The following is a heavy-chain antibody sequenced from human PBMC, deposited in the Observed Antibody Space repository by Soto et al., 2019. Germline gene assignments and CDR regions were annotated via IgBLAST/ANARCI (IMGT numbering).Heavy chain of an antibody. V-gene: IGHV4-59*01. Sequence: SETLSLTCTVSCGPISSNYWSWVRQAPRKGLEWIGYIYYSGRTNYNPSLKSRVTISLDTSNNQFSLRLSSVTAAATAVYFCARDRGMGWPPQSYCGMEFWGQGMTVSVTS. J-gene: IGHJ6*02. CDR1: CGPISSNY. CDR3: ARDRGMGWPPQSYCGMEF. D-gene: IGHD3-10*01. CDR2: IYYSGRT.